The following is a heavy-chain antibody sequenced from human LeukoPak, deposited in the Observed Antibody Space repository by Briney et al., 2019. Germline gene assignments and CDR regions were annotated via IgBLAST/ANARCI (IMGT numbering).Heavy chain of an antibody. J-gene: IGHJ3*02. CDR3: ARDYGDYLDAFDI. D-gene: IGHD4-17*01. Sequence: PSQTLSLTCAVSGGSISSGGYSWSWIRQPPGKGLEWIGYIYRSGSTYYNPSLKSRVTISVDRSKNQFSLKLSSVTAADTAVYYCARDYGDYLDAFDIWGQGTMVTVSS. V-gene: IGHV4-30-2*01. CDR1: GGSISSGGYS. CDR2: IYRSGST.